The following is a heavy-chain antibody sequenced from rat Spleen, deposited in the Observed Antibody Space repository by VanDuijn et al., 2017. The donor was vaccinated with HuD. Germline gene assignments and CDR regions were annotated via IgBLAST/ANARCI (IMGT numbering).Heavy chain of an antibody. Sequence: EVQLVESGGGLVQPGRSLKLSCAASGFTFNNYGMAWVRQAPTKGLEWVASITTGGGNTYYRDSVKGRFTISRDIAKSTLSLQMDSLRSEDTAPYYCTKMGNYFNHWGQGVMVTVSS. CDR3: TKMGNYFNH. CDR2: ITTGGGNT. D-gene: IGHD1-7*01. V-gene: IGHV5S13*01. CDR1: GFTFNNYG. J-gene: IGHJ2*01.